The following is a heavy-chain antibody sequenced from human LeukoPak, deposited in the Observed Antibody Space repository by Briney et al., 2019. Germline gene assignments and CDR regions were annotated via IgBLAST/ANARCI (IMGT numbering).Heavy chain of an antibody. V-gene: IGHV3-64*01. J-gene: IGHJ6*02. D-gene: IGHD6-13*01. CDR3: ARERIAAAGRPWGYYYYGMDV. Sequence: GGSLRLSCAASGFTFSSYAMHWVRQAPGKGLEYVSAISSNGGSTYYANSVKGRFTISRDNSKNTLYLQMGSLRAEDMAVYYCARERIAAAGRPWGYYYYGMDVWGQGTTVTVSS. CDR1: GFTFSSYA. CDR2: ISSNGGST.